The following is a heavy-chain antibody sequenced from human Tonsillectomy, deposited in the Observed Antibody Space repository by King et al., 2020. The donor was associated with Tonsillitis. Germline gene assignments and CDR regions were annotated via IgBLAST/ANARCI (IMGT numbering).Heavy chain of an antibody. CDR2: IYNSGST. D-gene: IGHD2/OR15-2a*01. CDR1: GGSISSYY. Sequence: QLQESGPALVKPSGTLSLTCTVSGGSISSYYWNWIRQPPGEGLEWIGYIYNSGSTNYNPSLKSRLTLSEDTSKNQFSLNPTSVTAADTAVYYCARHSRSAGCFDPWGQGTLVTVSS. CDR3: ARHSRSAGCFDP. V-gene: IGHV4-59*08. J-gene: IGHJ5*02.